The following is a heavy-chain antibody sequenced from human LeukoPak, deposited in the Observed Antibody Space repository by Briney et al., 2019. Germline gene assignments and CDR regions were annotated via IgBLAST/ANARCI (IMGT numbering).Heavy chain of an antibody. Sequence: SETLSLTCAVSGGSLSSYYWSWIRQPPGKGLEWIGYIYYSGSTNYNPSLKSRVTIPLDTSKNQFSLKLSSVTAADTAVYYCARLVTGKTNWFDPWGQGTLVTVSS. D-gene: IGHD1-14*01. CDR3: ARLVTGKTNWFDP. V-gene: IGHV4-59*08. J-gene: IGHJ5*02. CDR2: IYYSGST. CDR1: GGSLSSYY.